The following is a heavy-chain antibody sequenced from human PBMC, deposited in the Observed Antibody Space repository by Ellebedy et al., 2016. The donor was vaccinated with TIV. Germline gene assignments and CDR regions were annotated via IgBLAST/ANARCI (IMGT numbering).Heavy chain of an antibody. CDR1: GFTFGDYA. D-gene: IGHD1-14*01. CDR2: IRSKAYGGTT. J-gene: IGHJ5*02. CDR3: TRGPPWGS. V-gene: IGHV3-49*04. Sequence: PGGSLRLSCTGSGFTFGDYALGWVRQAPGKGLEWISFIRSKAYGGTTNYAASLKGRFTISRDDSKNIAYLQMSSLKTEDTAVYFCTRGPPWGSWGQGTLVTVSS.